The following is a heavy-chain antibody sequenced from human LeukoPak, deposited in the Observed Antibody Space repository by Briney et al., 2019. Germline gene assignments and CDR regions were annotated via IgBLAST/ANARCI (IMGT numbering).Heavy chain of an antibody. Sequence: SVKVSCKSSGGTFSSYAISWVRQAPGQGLEWMGGIIPIFGTANYAQKFQGRVTITTDESKSIAYMDLSSVRSEDTAVYYCARDSNGDYGFDYWGQGTLVTVSS. D-gene: IGHD4-17*01. CDR1: GGTFSSYA. CDR2: IIPIFGTA. CDR3: ARDSNGDYGFDY. J-gene: IGHJ4*02. V-gene: IGHV1-69*05.